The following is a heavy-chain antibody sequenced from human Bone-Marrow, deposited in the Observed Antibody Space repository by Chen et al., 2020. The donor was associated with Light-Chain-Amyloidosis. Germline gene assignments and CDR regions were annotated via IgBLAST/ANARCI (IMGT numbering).Heavy chain of an antibody. CDR2: ISGSGGSR. V-gene: IGHV3-23*01. J-gene: IGHJ3*02. D-gene: IGHD3-9*01. Sequence: WVRQAPGKGLEWVSTISGSGGSRYYGDSVKGRLTISRDSSKNALFLQMNSLRAEDTAVYYCAKDISYDDILPGYPADAFDIWGQGTMVTVSS. CDR3: AKDISYDDILPGYPADAFDI.